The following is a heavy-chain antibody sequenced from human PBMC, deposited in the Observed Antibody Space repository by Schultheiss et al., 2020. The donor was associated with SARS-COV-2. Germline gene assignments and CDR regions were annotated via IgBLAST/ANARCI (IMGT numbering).Heavy chain of an antibody. D-gene: IGHD2-2*01. Sequence: GESLKISCAASGFTVSSNYMSWVRQAPGKGLEWVAVIWYDGSNKYYADSVKGRFTISRDNSKNTLYLQMNSLRAEDTAVYYCARADRHCSSTSCYDFDYWGQGTLVTVSS. V-gene: IGHV3-33*08. J-gene: IGHJ4*02. CDR2: IWYDGSNK. CDR1: GFTVSSNY. CDR3: ARADRHCSSTSCYDFDY.